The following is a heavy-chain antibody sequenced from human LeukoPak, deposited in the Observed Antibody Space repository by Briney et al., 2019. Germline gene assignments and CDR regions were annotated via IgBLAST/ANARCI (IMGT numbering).Heavy chain of an antibody. CDR2: IYYSGST. J-gene: IGHJ4*02. V-gene: IGHV4-59*08. CDR1: GGSISSYY. D-gene: IGHD6-19*01. CDR3: ARRDSSGWYLDY. Sequence: MASETLSLTCTVSGGSISSYYWSWIRQPPGKGLEWIGYIYYSGSTNYNPSLKSRVTISVDTSKNQFSLKLSSVTAADTAVYYCARRDSSGWYLDYWGQGTLVTVSS.